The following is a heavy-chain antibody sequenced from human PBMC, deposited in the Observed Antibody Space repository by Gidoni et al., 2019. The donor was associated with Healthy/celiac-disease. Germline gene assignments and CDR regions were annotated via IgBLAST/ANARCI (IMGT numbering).Heavy chain of an antibody. Sequence: EVQLVESGGGLVQPGGSLRLSCAASGFPVSSNYMSWDRQAPGKGLECVYVIYSGRSTYYADSVKGRFTLSIDNSKNTLYLQMNSLRAEDTAVYYCARDQAVVAAEGYWFDPWGQGTLGHRLL. D-gene: IGHD2-15*01. CDR3: ARDQAVVAAEGYWFDP. CDR2: IYSGRST. CDR1: GFPVSSNY. V-gene: IGHV3-66*02. J-gene: IGHJ5*02.